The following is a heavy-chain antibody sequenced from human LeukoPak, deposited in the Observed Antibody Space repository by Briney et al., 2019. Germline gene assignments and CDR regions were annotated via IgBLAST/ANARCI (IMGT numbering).Heavy chain of an antibody. CDR1: GSSFSDYG. Sequence: GRSLRLSCAASGSSFSDYGMHWVRQAPGRGLEWVAVILQDVSNKYYADSVRGRFTVSRDNSRNTLYLQMNSLTEEDTAVYYCAKDLDSSGHSFWGQGTLVTVST. J-gene: IGHJ4*02. CDR3: AKDLDSSGHSF. V-gene: IGHV3-30*18. CDR2: ILQDVSNK. D-gene: IGHD3-22*01.